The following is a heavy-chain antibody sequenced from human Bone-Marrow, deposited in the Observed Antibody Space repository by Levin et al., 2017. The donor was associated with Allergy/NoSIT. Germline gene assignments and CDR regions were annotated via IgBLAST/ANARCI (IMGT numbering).Heavy chain of an antibody. CDR3: ARETPSPDWGYGGNSGRGELDY. CDR2: IIPIFGTA. CDR1: GGTFSSYA. Sequence: PEASVKVSCKASGGTFSSYAISWVRQAPGQGLEWMGGIIPIFGTANYAQKFQGRVTITADESTSTAYMELSSLRSEDTAVYYCARETPSPDWGYGGNSGRGELDYWGQGTLVTVSS. V-gene: IGHV1-69*13. D-gene: IGHD4-23*01. J-gene: IGHJ4*02.